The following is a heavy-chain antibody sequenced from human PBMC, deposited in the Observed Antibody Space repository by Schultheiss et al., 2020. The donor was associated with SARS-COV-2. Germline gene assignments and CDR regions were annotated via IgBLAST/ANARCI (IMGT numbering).Heavy chain of an antibody. Sequence: GGSLRLSCAASGFTFSIYSMNWVRQAPGKGLEWVSSISTSSRYIYYADSVKGRFTISRDNAKNSLYLQMNSLRTEDTAVYYCARASAYSGYDPQVDFDYWGQGTLVTVSS. V-gene: IGHV3-21*01. D-gene: IGHD5-12*01. CDR3: ARASAYSGYDPQVDFDY. CDR1: GFTFSIYS. CDR2: ISTSSRYI. J-gene: IGHJ4*02.